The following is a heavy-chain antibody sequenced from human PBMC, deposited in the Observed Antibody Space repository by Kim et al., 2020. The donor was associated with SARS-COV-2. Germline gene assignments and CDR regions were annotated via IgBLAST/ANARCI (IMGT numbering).Heavy chain of an antibody. CDR2: I. Sequence: IGYADAVKGRFTISRDNAKNSLYLQMNRLRAEDTALYYCAQGVAHDAFDILGQGTMVTVSS. CDR3: AQGVAHDAFDI. D-gene: IGHD3-3*01. V-gene: IGHV3-9*01. J-gene: IGHJ3*02.